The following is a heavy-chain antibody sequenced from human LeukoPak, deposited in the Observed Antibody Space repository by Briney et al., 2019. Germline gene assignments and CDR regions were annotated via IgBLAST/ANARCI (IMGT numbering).Heavy chain of an antibody. J-gene: IGHJ6*02. CDR2: IKQDGSEK. CDR1: GFTFSSYA. CDR3: ARDMVKQWLISYYYYGMDV. Sequence: GGSLRLSCAASGFTFSSYAMSWVRQAPGKGLEWVANIKQDGSEKYYVDSVKGRFTISRDNAKNSLYLQMNSLRAEDTAVYYCARDMVKQWLISYYYYGMDVWGQGTTVTVSS. V-gene: IGHV3-7*03. D-gene: IGHD6-19*01.